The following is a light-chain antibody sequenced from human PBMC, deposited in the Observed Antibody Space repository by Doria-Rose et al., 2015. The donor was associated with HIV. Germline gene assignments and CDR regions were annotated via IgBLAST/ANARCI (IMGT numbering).Light chain of an antibody. CDR1: RSFSSTY. V-gene: IGKV3-20*01. CDR3: HQYGTSWT. Sequence: TQSPGTLSSSPGERATLSCRASRSFSSTYLAWYQQKPGQAPSLLIYDGSTRATGIPDRFSASGSGTDFTLTINRLEPEDFALYYCHQYGTSWTFGQGTKVEI. J-gene: IGKJ1*01. CDR2: DGS.